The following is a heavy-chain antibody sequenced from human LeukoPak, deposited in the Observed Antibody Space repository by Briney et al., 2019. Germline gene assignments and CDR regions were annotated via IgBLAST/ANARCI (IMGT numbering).Heavy chain of an antibody. CDR2: IYTSGST. J-gene: IGHJ4*02. CDR3: ARGGYSSGWYGKYYFDY. CDR1: GGSISSYY. Sequence: PSETLSLTCTVSGGSISSYYWSWIRQPAGKGLEWIGRIYTSGSTNYNPSLKSRVTMSVDTSKNQFSLKLSSVTAADTAVYYCARGGYSSGWYGKYYFDYWGQGTLVTVSS. V-gene: IGHV4-4*07. D-gene: IGHD6-19*01.